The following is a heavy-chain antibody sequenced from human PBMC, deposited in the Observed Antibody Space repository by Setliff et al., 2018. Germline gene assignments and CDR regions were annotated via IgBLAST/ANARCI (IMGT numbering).Heavy chain of an antibody. CDR3: ARGRRITMIAVPPGVFDI. CDR2: IDQSGIT. CDR1: GGSFSGYY. V-gene: IGHV4-34*01. J-gene: IGHJ3*02. D-gene: IGHD3-22*01. Sequence: SETLSLTCAVYGGSFSGYYWSWIRQPPGKGPEWIGEIDQSGITNYNPSLKSRVTISIDTSKNQFSLRLSSVTATDTAVYYCARGRRITMIAVPPGVFDIWGQRTMVTVSS.